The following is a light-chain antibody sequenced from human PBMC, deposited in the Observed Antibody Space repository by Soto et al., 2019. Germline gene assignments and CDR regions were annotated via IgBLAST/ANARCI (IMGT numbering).Light chain of an antibody. CDR1: QTISSW. CDR3: QDYNSYSEA. Sequence: DIQMTQSPSTLSGSVGDRVTITCRARQTISSWLAWYQQNPGQAPKLLIYKAATLKSGVPSRFSGSGSETEFSLTISSLQPDDLETFYWQDYNSYSEACGQGTKVDIK. V-gene: IGKV1-5*03. CDR2: KAA. J-gene: IGKJ1*01.